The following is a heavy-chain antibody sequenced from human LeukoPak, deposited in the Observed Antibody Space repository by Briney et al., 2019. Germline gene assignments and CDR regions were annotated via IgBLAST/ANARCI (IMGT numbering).Heavy chain of an antibody. J-gene: IGHJ4*02. Sequence: GGSLRLSCAASGFTFSSYAMSWVRQAPGKGLEWVSAISGSGGGTYYADSVKGRFTISRDNSKSTLYLQMNSLRAEDTAVYYCAKKAGAAAAGTGGYYFDYWGQGTLVTVSS. CDR2: ISGSGGGT. V-gene: IGHV3-23*01. CDR3: AKKAGAAAAGTGGYYFDY. D-gene: IGHD6-13*01. CDR1: GFTFSSYA.